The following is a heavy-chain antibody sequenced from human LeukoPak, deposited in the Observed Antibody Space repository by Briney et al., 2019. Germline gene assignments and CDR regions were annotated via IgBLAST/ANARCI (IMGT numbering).Heavy chain of an antibody. V-gene: IGHV1-2*02. D-gene: IGHD2-15*01. CDR3: PKEADSVSFEL. CDR1: GYTLTGNH. CDR2: IDPNRGGT. Sequence: ASLKVSCKTSGYTLTGNHVHWVRQAPGQGVEWMGWIDPNRGGTKYAQKFQDSVTMTSDTSSSTADMELRGLRSVDTAVYFCPKEADSVSFELWGRGTLVTVSS. J-gene: IGHJ2*01.